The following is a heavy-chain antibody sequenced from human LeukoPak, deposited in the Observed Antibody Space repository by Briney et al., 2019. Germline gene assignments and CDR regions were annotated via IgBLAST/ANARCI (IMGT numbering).Heavy chain of an antibody. CDR3: ATNGVGSYYADY. CDR1: GFTFSSYA. CDR2: ISGSGGST. Sequence: GGSLRLSCAASGFTFSSYAMSWVRQAPGKGLEWVSAISGSGGSTYYADSVKGRFTISRDNSKNTLYLQMNSLRAEGTAVYYCATNGVGSYYADYWGQRTQVTVSS. J-gene: IGHJ4*02. V-gene: IGHV3-23*01. D-gene: IGHD1-26*01.